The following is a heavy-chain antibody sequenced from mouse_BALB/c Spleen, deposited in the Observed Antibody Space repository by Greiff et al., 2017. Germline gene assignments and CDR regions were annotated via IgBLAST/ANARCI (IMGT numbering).Heavy chain of an antibody. CDR2: INPGSGGT. CDR1: GYAFTNYL. D-gene: IGHD2-10*02. J-gene: IGHJ4*01. Sequence: QVQLQQSGAELVRPGTSVKVSCKASGYAFTNYLIEWVKQRPGQGLEWIGVINPGSGGTNYNVKFKGKATLTADKSSSTAYMQLSSLTSDDSAVYFCARYGNYVFYAMDYWGQGTSVTVSS. V-gene: IGHV1-54*01. CDR3: ARYGNYVFYAMDY.